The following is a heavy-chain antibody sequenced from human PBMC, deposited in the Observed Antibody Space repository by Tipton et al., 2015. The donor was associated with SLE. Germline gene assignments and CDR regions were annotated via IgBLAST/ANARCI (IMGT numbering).Heavy chain of an antibody. V-gene: IGHV3-48*03. CDR2: ISSSGSTI. Sequence: GSLRLSCAASGFTFSSYEMNWVRQAPGKGLEWVSYISSSGSTIYYADSVKGRFTISRDNSKNTLYLQMNSLRAEDTAVYYCARDRVDAFDIWGQGTMVTVSS. CDR3: ARDRVDAFDI. J-gene: IGHJ3*02. CDR1: GFTFSSYE.